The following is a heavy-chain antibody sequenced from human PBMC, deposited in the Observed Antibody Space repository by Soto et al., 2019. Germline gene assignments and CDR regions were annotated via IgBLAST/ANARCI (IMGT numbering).Heavy chain of an antibody. J-gene: IGHJ4*02. CDR3: ARDRSYGDIDY. V-gene: IGHV3-11*06. Sequence: VQLVESGGGLVKPGGSLRLSCAASGFTFSDFFMSWFRQAPGKGPEWVSYISGSTTYTYYTDSVKGRFTVSRDNAMNSLYLQMDSLRAEETAVYYCARDRSYGDIDYWGQGTLVTVSS. CDR1: GFTFSDFF. D-gene: IGHD5-18*01. CDR2: ISGSTTYT.